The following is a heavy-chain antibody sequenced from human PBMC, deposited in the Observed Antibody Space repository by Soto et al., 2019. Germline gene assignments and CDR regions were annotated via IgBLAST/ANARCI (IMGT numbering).Heavy chain of an antibody. V-gene: IGHV4-59*01. CDR1: GGSISSYY. J-gene: IGHJ4*02. D-gene: IGHD2-21*02. Sequence: SETLSLTCTVSGGSISSYYWSWIRQPPGKGLEWIGYIYYSGSTNYNPSLKSRVTISVDTSKNQFSLRLSSVTAADTAVYYCARAGVAYCGGDCYSAFDYWGQGTLVTVPQ. CDR3: ARAGVAYCGGDCYSAFDY. CDR2: IYYSGST.